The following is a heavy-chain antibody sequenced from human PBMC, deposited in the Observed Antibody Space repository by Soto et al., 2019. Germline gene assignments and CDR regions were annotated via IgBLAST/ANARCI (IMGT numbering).Heavy chain of an antibody. D-gene: IGHD6-6*01. CDR1: GFTFSSYG. V-gene: IGHV3-30*18. CDR2: ISYDGSNK. CDR3: AKDVEALARVGGMDV. Sequence: PGESLRLSCAASGFTFSSYGMHWVRQAPGKGLEWVAVISYDGSNKYYADSVKGRFAISRDNSKNTLYLQMNSLRAEDTAVYYCAKDVEALARVGGMDVWGQGTTVTVS. J-gene: IGHJ6*02.